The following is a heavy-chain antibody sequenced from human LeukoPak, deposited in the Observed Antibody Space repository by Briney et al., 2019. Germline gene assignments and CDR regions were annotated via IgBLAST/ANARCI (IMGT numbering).Heavy chain of an antibody. CDR3: ATQQCNGGSCYSRAIWFDP. D-gene: IGHD2-15*01. Sequence: SETLSLTCSVSGGSISSSSYYWGRIRQPPGKGLEWIASMYYTGNTYYNPSLKSRVTISVDTSKNQFSLKLSSVTASDTAVYHCATQQCNGGSCYSRAIWFDPWGQGTLVTVSS. CDR1: GGSISSSSYY. CDR2: MYYTGNT. J-gene: IGHJ5*02. V-gene: IGHV4-39*01.